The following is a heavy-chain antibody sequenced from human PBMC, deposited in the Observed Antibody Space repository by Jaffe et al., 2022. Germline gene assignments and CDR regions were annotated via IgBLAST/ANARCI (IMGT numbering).Heavy chain of an antibody. D-gene: IGHD2-2*03. J-gene: IGHJ6*03. Sequence: EVQLVESGGGLVQPGRSLRLSCAASGFTFDDYAMHWVRQAPGKGLEWVSGISWNSGSIGYADSVKGRFTISRDNAKNSLYLQMNSLRAEDTALYYCAKDMDGYYMDVWGKGTTVTVSS. V-gene: IGHV3-9*01. CDR2: ISWNSGSI. CDR3: AKDMDGYYMDV. CDR1: GFTFDDYA.